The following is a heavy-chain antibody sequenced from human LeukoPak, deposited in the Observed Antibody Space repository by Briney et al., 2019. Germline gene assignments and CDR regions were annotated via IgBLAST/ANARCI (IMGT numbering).Heavy chain of an antibody. D-gene: IGHD5-24*01. V-gene: IGHV3-66*01. CDR1: GFTAISHY. CDR2: IYRGDGT. J-gene: IGHJ4*02. Sequence: PGGSLRLSCVASGFTAISHYMSWVRQAPGKGLEWVSVIYRGDGTYYADSVKGRFTISRDNSRNTVYLQMNSLRVEDTAVYYCARDIGGTVEVATMNYWGRGTLVTVSS. CDR3: ARDIGGTVEVATMNY.